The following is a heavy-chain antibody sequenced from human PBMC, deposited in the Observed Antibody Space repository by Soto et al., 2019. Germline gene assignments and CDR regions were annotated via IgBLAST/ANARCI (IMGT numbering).Heavy chain of an antibody. CDR2: IFSNDEK. CDR1: GFSLSNARMG. D-gene: IGHD5-12*01. CDR3: ARIRGDIVATTGSYYYYYMDV. J-gene: IGHJ6*03. Sequence: QVTLKESGPVLVKPTETLTLTCTVSGFSLSNARMGVSWIRQPPGKALEWLAHIFSNDEKSYSTSLKSRLTISKDTSKSQVGLTMTNMDPVDTATYYCARIRGDIVATTGSYYYYYMDVWGKGTTVTVSS. V-gene: IGHV2-26*01.